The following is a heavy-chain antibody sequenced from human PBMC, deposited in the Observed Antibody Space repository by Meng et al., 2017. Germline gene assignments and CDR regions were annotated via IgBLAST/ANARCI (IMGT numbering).Heavy chain of an antibody. CDR3: AAERPPIWYSSGWYSLDY. V-gene: IGHV1-58*01. Sequence: SVKVSCKASGFTFTSSAVQWVRQARGQRLEWIGWIVVGSGNTNYAQKFQERVTITRDMSTSTAYMELSSLRSEDTAVYYCAAERPPIWYSSGWYSLDYWGQGTRVTVSS. D-gene: IGHD6-19*01. CDR2: IVVGSGNT. CDR1: GFTFTSSA. J-gene: IGHJ4*02.